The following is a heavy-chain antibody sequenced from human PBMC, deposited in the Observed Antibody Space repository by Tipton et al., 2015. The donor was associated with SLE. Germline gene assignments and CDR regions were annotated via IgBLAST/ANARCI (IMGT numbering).Heavy chain of an antibody. D-gene: IGHD1-26*01. CDR2: VDPSGST. V-gene: IGHV4-34*01. Sequence: TLSLTCAVYGESFSGYYWTWIRQPPGKGLEWIGEVDPSGSTNYNPSLRSRVTISIDTSKNQFSLRLKSVTAADTAVYYCARGGGPWGYYFDNWCQGILVTVSS. CDR3: ARGGGPWGYYFDN. J-gene: IGHJ4*02. CDR1: GESFSGYY.